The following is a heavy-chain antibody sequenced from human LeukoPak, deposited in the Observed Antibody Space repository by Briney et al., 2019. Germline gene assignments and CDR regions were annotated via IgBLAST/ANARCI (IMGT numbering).Heavy chain of an antibody. CDR3: TRPQYSSSWYDSFDI. D-gene: IGHD6-13*01. J-gene: IGHJ3*02. CDR1: GFTFSGSA. CDR2: IRSKANSYAT. V-gene: IGHV3-73*01. Sequence: GGSLRLSCAASGFTFSGSAMHWVRQASGEGLEWVGRIRSKANSYATAYAASVKGRFTISRDDSKNTAYLRMNSLTTEDTAVYYCTRPQYSSSWYDSFDIWGQGTMVTVSS.